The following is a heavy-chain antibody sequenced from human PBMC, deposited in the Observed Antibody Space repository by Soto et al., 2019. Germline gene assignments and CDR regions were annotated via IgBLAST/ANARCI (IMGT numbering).Heavy chain of an antibody. J-gene: IGHJ5*02. Sequence: SETLSLTCTFSVCSISSYYCSWMRQPPVNGLEWIWYIYYSLSTNYNPSLNSRFTISVDTSKNQFSLKLSSVTAADTAVYYCARDVEIWCSGGTSYGGTAFDHWDQGTLVT. CDR2: IYYSLST. CDR3: ARDVEIWCSGGTSYGGTAFDH. D-gene: IGHD2-15*01. V-gene: IGHV4-59*01. CDR1: VCSISSYY.